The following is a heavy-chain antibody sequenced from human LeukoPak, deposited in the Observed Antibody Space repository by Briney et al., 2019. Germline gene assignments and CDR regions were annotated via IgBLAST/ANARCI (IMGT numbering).Heavy chain of an antibody. J-gene: IGHJ4*02. D-gene: IGHD6-13*01. CDR3: AKDRGYSTTWNLFDY. CDR1: GFTFSSYG. CDR2: IRFDGSNK. V-gene: IGHV3-30*02. Sequence: GGTLRLSCAASGFTFSSYGMHWVRPAPGKGLEWVAFIRFDGSNKYYADSVKGRFTISRDNSKNTLYLQMNSLRAEDTAVYYCAKDRGYSTTWNLFDYWGQGTLVTVSS.